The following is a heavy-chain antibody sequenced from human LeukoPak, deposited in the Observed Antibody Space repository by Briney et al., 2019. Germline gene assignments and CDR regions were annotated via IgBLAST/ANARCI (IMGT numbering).Heavy chain of an antibody. Sequence: ASVKVSCKASGYTFTSYGISWVRQAPGQGLEWMGWISAYNGNTNYAQKLQGRVTITADKSTSTAYMELSSLRSEDTAVYYCARGGSSIDYWGQGTLVTVSS. V-gene: IGHV1-18*01. J-gene: IGHJ4*02. CDR3: ARGGSSIDY. D-gene: IGHD2-15*01. CDR2: ISAYNGNT. CDR1: GYTFTSYG.